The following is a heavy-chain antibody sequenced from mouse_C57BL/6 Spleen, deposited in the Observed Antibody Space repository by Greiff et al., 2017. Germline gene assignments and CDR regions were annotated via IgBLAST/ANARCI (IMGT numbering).Heavy chain of an antibody. D-gene: IGHD2-2*01. CDR3: TRREGYDYAMDY. CDR1: GYTFTDYE. V-gene: IGHV1-15*01. CDR2: IDPETGGT. J-gene: IGHJ4*01. Sequence: VQLQQSGAELVRPGASVTLSCKASGYTFTDYEMHWVKQTPVHGLEWIGAIDPETGGTAYNQKFKGKAILTADKSSSTAYMERRSLTSEDSAVYYCTRREGYDYAMDYWGQGTSVTVSS.